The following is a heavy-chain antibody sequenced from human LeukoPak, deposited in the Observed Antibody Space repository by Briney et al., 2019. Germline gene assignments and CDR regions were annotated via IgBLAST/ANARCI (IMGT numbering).Heavy chain of an antibody. CDR3: ARNPLLSYMDV. D-gene: IGHD3-10*01. CDR1: GGSISSYY. Sequence: PSETLSLTCTVSGGSISSYYWSWIRQPPGKGLEWIGYIYYSGSTNYNPSLKSRVTISVDTSKNQFSLKLSSVTAADTAVYSCARNPLLSYMDVWGKGTTVTVSS. V-gene: IGHV4-59*01. CDR2: IYYSGST. J-gene: IGHJ6*03.